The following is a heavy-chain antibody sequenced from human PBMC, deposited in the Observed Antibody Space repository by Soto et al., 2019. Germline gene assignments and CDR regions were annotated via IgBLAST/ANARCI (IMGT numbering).Heavy chain of an antibody. J-gene: IGHJ4*02. V-gene: IGHV5-51*01. Sequence: GESLKISCKGSGYSFSGYWIGWVRLMPGKGLEWMGFIYPSDSDTRYSPSFQGQVTISTDKSISTAYLQWSSLKASDTAMYYCARPIGALSTTDFTYWGQGMLVTVSS. CDR1: GYSFSGYW. CDR3: ARPIGALSTTDFTY. CDR2: IYPSDSDT. D-gene: IGHD3-22*01.